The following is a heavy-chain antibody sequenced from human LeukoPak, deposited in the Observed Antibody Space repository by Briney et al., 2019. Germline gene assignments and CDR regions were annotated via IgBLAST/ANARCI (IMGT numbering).Heavy chain of an antibody. D-gene: IGHD3-9*01. Sequence: ASVKVSCKASGGTFSSYAISWVRQAPGQGLEWVGGIIPIFGTANYAQKFQGRVTITTDESTSTAYMELSSLRSDDTAVYYCARGHYDILTGYYAGGYFDYWGQGTLVTVSS. CDR3: ARGHYDILTGYYAGGYFDY. CDR2: IIPIFGTA. V-gene: IGHV1-69*05. J-gene: IGHJ4*02. CDR1: GGTFSSYA.